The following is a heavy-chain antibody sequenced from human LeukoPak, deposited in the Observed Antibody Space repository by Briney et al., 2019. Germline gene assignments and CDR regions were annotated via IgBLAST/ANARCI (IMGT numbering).Heavy chain of an antibody. D-gene: IGHD1-26*01. J-gene: IGHJ4*02. V-gene: IGHV4-59*12. CDR1: GGSISSYY. CDR3: ATTTIRLGY. CDR2: IYYSGST. Sequence: ASETLSLTCTVSGGSISSYYWSWIRQPPGKGLEWIGYIYYSGSTNYNPSLKSRVTISVDTSKNQFSLKLSSVTAADTAVYYCATTTIRLGYWGQGTLVTVSS.